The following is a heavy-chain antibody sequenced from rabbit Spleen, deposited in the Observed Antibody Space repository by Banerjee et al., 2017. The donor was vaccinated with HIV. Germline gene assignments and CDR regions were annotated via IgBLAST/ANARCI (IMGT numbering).Heavy chain of an antibody. CDR3: ARDLVAVIGWNFSL. Sequence: HLEESGGGLVQPGGSLKLSCTASGFTLSTYYMNWVRQAPGKGLEWIGYIDPIFGITYYANWVNGRFSISRENAQNTVFLQMTSLTAADTATYFCARDLVAVIGWNFSLWGQGTLVTVS. J-gene: IGHJ4*01. CDR2: IDPIFGIT. V-gene: IGHV1S7*01. D-gene: IGHD1-1*01. CDR1: GFTLSTYY.